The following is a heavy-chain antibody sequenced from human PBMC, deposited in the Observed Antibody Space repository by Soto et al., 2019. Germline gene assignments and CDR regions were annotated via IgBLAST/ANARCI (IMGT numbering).Heavy chain of an antibody. Sequence: SETLSLTCTVSGGSISSYYWSWIRQPPGKGLEWIGYIYYSGSTNYNPSLKSRVTISVDTSKNQFSLKLSSVTAADTAVYYCGRDGRFGELLPWGQGTLVTVSS. V-gene: IGHV4-59*01. CDR3: GRDGRFGELLP. J-gene: IGHJ4*02. CDR1: GGSISSYY. D-gene: IGHD3-10*01. CDR2: IYYSGST.